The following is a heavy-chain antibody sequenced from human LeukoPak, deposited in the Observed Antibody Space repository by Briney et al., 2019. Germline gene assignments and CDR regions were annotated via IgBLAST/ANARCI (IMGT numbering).Heavy chain of an antibody. CDR3: VRPVYYYGSGSYYKKPEYYYYGMDV. Sequence: SETLSLTCAVYGGSFSGYYWSWIRQPPGKGLEWIGEINHSGSTNYNPSLKSRVTISVDTSKNQFSLRLSSVTAADTAVYYCVRPVYYYGSGSYYKKPEYYYYGMDVWGQGTTVTVSS. V-gene: IGHV4-34*01. CDR1: GGSFSGYY. J-gene: IGHJ6*02. D-gene: IGHD3-10*01. CDR2: INHSGST.